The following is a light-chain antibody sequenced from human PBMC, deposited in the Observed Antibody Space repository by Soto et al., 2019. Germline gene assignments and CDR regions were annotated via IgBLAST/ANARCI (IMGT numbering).Light chain of an antibody. Sequence: EIVMTHSPATLSASPGEGATLSARASQSVSSNLAWYQQKPGQAPRLLIYGASSRATGIPVRFSGSGSGTEFTLTISSLQSEDFAVYYCQQYNNWPLTFGQGTRLEIK. CDR2: GAS. V-gene: IGKV3-15*01. CDR3: QQYNNWPLT. CDR1: QSVSSN. J-gene: IGKJ5*01.